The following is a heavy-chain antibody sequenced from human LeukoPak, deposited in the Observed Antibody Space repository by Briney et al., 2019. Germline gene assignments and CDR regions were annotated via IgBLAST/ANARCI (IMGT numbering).Heavy chain of an antibody. V-gene: IGHV3-23*01. CDR1: GFTFSSYT. J-gene: IGHJ4*02. CDR2: ISGSGGST. D-gene: IGHD2-15*01. Sequence: QPGGSLRLYCAASGFTFSSYTMSWVRHAPGKGLEWVSAISGSGGSTYYADSVKGRFTISRDNSKNTLYLQMNSLRAEDTAVYYCAKDPLAAHFDYWGQGTLVTVSS. CDR3: AKDPLAAHFDY.